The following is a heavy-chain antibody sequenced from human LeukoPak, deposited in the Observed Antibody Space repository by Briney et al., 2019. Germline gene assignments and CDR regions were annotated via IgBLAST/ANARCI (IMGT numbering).Heavy chain of an antibody. CDR1: VDTLSIYW. J-gene: IGHJ3*01. D-gene: IGHD4-17*01. Sequence: GGSLRLSCVVSVDTLSIYWMSSGREAPGKGGEGVANIKPDGSEKYRVGSVKGRFPLYRHNPKNTLSFEKNSVRYEDTALSYCARVDFDDYGDYVDAFEFWGQGTMVTVSA. CDR3: ARVDFDDYGDYVDAFEF. CDR2: IKPDGSEK. V-gene: IGHV3-7*01.